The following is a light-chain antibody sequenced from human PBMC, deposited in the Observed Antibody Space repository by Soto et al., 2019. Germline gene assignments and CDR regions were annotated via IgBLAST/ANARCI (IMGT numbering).Light chain of an antibody. CDR1: QSISPW. J-gene: IGKJ1*01. CDR3: QQYNTYSRA. CDR2: KAS. V-gene: IGKV1-5*03. Sequence: DIQMTQSPSTLSASVGDRVTITCRASQSISPWLAWYQQKPGKAPKLLIYKASSLEYGVPSRFSGSGSGTELTLTISSLQPDDFATYYCQQYNTYSRAFGQGTKVDIK.